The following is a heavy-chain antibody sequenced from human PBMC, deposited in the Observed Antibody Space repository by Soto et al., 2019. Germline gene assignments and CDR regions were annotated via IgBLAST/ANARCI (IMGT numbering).Heavy chain of an antibody. D-gene: IGHD6-13*01. V-gene: IGHV5-10-1*01. J-gene: IGHJ6*02. Sequence: GESLKISCQGSGYSFTNYWISWVRQMPGKGLEWLGRIDPSDSYTTYSPSFQGHVTMSVDTSISTAYLQWNSLKASDTAMYYCARHYAASAGLFYHYGMDVWGQGTTVTV. CDR2: IDPSDSYT. CDR1: GYSFTNYW. CDR3: ARHYAASAGLFYHYGMDV.